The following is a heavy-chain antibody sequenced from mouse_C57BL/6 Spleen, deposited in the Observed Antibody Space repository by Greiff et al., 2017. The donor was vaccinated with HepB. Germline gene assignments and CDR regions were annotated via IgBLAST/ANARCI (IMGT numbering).Heavy chain of an antibody. CDR3: TRGGSSGYVDYAMDY. CDR2: ISSGGDYI. D-gene: IGHD3-2*02. J-gene: IGHJ4*01. Sequence: EVQGVESGEGLVKPGGSLKLSCAASGFTFSSYAMSWVRQTPEKRLEWVAYISSGGDYIYYADTVKGRFTISRDNARNTLYLQMSSLKSEDTAMYYCTRGGSSGYVDYAMDYWGQGTSVTVSS. V-gene: IGHV5-9-1*02. CDR1: GFTFSSYA.